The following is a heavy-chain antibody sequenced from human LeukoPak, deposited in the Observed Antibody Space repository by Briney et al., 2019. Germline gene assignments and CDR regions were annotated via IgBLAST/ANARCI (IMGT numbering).Heavy chain of an antibody. CDR1: GDSVSNNIAA. Sequence: SQTLSLTCVISGDSVSNNIAAWNWIRQSPSRGLEWLGRAYYRSKWSSDYGPSVRGRINITPDPSKNQFSLHLYSVTPEDTAMYYCARDNADIVVEAATGFWFDPWGQGTLVTVSS. J-gene: IGHJ5*02. V-gene: IGHV6-1*01. CDR3: ARDNADIVVEAATGFWFDP. CDR2: AYYRSKWSS. D-gene: IGHD2-15*01.